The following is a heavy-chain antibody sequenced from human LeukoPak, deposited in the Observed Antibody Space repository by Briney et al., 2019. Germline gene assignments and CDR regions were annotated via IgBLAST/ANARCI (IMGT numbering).Heavy chain of an antibody. V-gene: IGHV4-4*07. J-gene: IGHJ6*03. D-gene: IGHD6-13*01. CDR2: IYTSGST. CDR3: ARGLRRAAGYYYYYMDV. CDR1: GGSISSYY. Sequence: SETLSLTCTVSGGSISSYYWSWIRQPARKGLEWIGRIYTSGSTNYNPSLKSRVTMSVDTSKNQFSLKLSSVTAADTAVYYCARGLRRAAGYYYYYMDVWGKGTTVTVSS.